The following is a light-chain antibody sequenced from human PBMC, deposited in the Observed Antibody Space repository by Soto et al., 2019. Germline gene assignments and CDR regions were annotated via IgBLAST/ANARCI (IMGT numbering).Light chain of an antibody. J-gene: IGLJ1*01. CDR2: DVN. Sequence: QSALTQPASVSGSPGQSIAISCTGTSSDVGSSNYVSWYQQHPGKAPKLMIFDVNNRPSGVSDRFSGSKSGNTASLTISGLQAEDEADYYCSSYTSSGTYVFGTGTQLTVL. CDR1: SSDVGSSNY. CDR3: SSYTSSGTYV. V-gene: IGLV2-14*03.